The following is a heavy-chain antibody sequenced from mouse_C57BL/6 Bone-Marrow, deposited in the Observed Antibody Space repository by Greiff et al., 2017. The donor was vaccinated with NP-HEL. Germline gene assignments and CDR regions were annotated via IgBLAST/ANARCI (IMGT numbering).Heavy chain of an antibody. V-gene: IGHV1-72*01. CDR1: GYTFTSYW. D-gene: IGHD2-1*01. Sequence: VQLQQPGAELVKPGASVKLSCKASGYTFTSYWMHWVKQRPGRGLEWIGRIDPNSGGTKYNEKFKSKATLTVDKPSSTAYMQLSSLTTEDSAVDYRARSLYYGNCGGGCAYWGQGTLVTVSA. CDR3: ARSLYYGNCGGGCAY. J-gene: IGHJ3*01. CDR2: IDPNSGGT.